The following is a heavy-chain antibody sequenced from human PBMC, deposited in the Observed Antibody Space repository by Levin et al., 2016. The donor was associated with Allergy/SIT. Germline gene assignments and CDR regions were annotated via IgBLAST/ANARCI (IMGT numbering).Heavy chain of an antibody. D-gene: IGHD5-12*01. J-gene: IGHJ3*02. Sequence: WIRQPPGKGLEWVAGLGWNSGSIGYADSVKGRFTISRDNAKNSLYLQMNSLRAEDTALYYCVKARGYSASGYSGYSDDAFDIWGQGTMVTVSS. CDR3: VKARGYSASGYSGYSDDAFDI. CDR2: LGWNSGSI. V-gene: IGHV3-9*01.